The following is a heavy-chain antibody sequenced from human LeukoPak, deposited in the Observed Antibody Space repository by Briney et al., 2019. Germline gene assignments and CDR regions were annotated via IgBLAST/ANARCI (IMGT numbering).Heavy chain of an antibody. D-gene: IGHD3-10*01. J-gene: IGHJ6*02. V-gene: IGHV1-8*01. CDR3: ARVRATMVRGARRYYYYGMDV. CDR2: MNPNSGNT. CDR1: GYTFTSYD. Sequence: ASVKVSCKASGYTFTSYDINWVRQATGQGLEWMGWMNPNSGNTGYAQKFQGRVTMTRNTSISTAYMELSSLRSEDTAVYYCARVRATMVRGARRYYYYGMDVWGQGTTVTVSS.